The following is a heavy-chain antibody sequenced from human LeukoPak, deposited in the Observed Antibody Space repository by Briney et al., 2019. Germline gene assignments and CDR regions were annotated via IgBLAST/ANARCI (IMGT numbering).Heavy chain of an antibody. D-gene: IGHD1-26*01. CDR3: AKDFGWERSHGFDP. Sequence: PGGSLRLSCVASRFAFSTYAMSWVRPAPGEGLEWVSGITGIGGDTYYADSVKGRFTISRDNSKNTLYLQMNTLRAKDTAVYYCAKDFGWERSHGFDPWGQGTLVTVSS. J-gene: IGHJ5*02. CDR2: ITGIGGDT. V-gene: IGHV3-23*01. CDR1: RFAFSTYA.